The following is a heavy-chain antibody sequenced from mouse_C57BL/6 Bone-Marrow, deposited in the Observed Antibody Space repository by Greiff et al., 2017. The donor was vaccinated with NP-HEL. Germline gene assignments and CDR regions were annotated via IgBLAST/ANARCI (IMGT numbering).Heavy chain of an antibody. CDR3: VRDLGNYGSSLGDY. J-gene: IGHJ4*01. V-gene: IGHV10-3*01. CDR2: IRSKSSNYAT. Sequence: EVQRVESGGGLVQPKGSLKLSCAASGFTFNTYAMHWVRQAPGKGLEWVARIRSKSSNYATYYADSVKDRFTISRDDSQSMLYLQMNNLKTEDTAMYYCVRDLGNYGSSLGDYWGQGTSVTVSS. D-gene: IGHD1-1*01. CDR1: GFTFNTYA.